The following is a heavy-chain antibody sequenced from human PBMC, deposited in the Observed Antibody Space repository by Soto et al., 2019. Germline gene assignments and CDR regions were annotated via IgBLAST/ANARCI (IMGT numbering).Heavy chain of an antibody. Sequence: GGSLRLSCAASGFTFSSYAMSWVRQAPGKGLEWVSAISGSGGSTYYADSVKGRFTISRDNSKNTRYLKMNSLRAEDRAVYYGAKWGELELVEFPPLQGWGQGTLVTVSS. V-gene: IGHV3-23*01. D-gene: IGHD1-7*01. CDR1: GFTFSSYA. CDR2: ISGSGGST. CDR3: AKWGELELVEFPPLQG. J-gene: IGHJ4*02.